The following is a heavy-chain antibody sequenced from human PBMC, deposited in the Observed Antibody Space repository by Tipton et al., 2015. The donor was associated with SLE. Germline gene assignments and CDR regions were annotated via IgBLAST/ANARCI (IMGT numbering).Heavy chain of an antibody. V-gene: IGHV4-61*05. CDR2: IYYSGST. J-gene: IGHJ4*02. CDR3: AVDYSNYAYFDY. CDR1: GGSISSSSYY. Sequence: TLSLTCTVSGGSISSSSYYWSWIRQPPGKGLEWIGYIYYSGSTYYNPSLKSRVTISVDTSKNQFSLKLSSVTAADTAVYYCAVDYSNYAYFDYWGQGTLVTVSS. D-gene: IGHD4-11*01.